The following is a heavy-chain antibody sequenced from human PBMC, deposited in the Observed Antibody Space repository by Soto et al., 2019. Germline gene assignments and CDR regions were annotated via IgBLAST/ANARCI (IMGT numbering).Heavy chain of an antibody. CDR2: IKQDGSEK. V-gene: IGHV3-7*01. CDR1: GFTFSSYW. Sequence: EVQLVESGGGLVQPGGSLRLSCAASGFTFSSYWMSWVRQAPGKGLEWVAHIKQDGSEKYYVDSVKGRFTISRDNAKNSLYLQMNSLRAEDTAVYYCAREEADSSADLIDPWGQGTLVTVSS. D-gene: IGHD6-19*01. CDR3: AREEADSSADLIDP. J-gene: IGHJ5*02.